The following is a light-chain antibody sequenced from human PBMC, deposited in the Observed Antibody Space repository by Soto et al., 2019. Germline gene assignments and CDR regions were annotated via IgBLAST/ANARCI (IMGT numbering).Light chain of an antibody. CDR2: AAS. Sequence: DIQMTQSPFSLYASVGDRVTITCRASQSIGFFLNWYQQRLSEAPKLLIFAASILESGVPSRFSGSGSGTDFTLTIASLQPDDFATYFCQQTYNAPRTFGQGTRVEIK. CDR1: QSIGFF. J-gene: IGKJ1*01. CDR3: QQTYNAPRT. V-gene: IGKV1-39*01.